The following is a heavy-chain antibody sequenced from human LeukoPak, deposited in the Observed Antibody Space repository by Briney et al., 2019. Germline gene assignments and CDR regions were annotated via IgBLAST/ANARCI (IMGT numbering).Heavy chain of an antibody. V-gene: IGHV4-4*07. CDR2: IYTSGST. J-gene: IGHJ3*02. D-gene: IGHD6-19*01. CDR3: ARDAQGQWLVNDAFDI. CDR1: SGSISSYY. Sequence: SETLSLTCTVSSGSISSYYWSWIRQPAGKGLEWIGRIYTSGSTNYNPSLKSRVTISVDTSKNQFSLKLSSVTAADTAVYYCARDAQGQWLVNDAFDIWGQGTMVTVSS.